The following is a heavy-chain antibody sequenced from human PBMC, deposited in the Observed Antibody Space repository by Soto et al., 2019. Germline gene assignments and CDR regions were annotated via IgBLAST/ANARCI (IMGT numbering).Heavy chain of an antibody. V-gene: IGHV4-39*01. D-gene: IGHD5-12*01. J-gene: IGHJ4*02. Sequence: QLQLQESGPRLVKPAETLSLTCIVSGGSFSSSTYYGGWIRQPPGKGLEWIGSIFHSGRTYYNPSLKSRVTLSEDTSKNRFYLRLSSVTAADTAVYYCASAPGFNLFDSWGQGTLVTVSS. CDR1: GGSFSSSTYY. CDR3: ASAPGFNLFDS. CDR2: IFHSGRT.